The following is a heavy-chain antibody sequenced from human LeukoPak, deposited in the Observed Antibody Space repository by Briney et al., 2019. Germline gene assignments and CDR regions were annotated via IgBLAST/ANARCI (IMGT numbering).Heavy chain of an antibody. CDR2: ISSSSTYI. V-gene: IGHV3-21*04. CDR3: ARDAVVAATPNWFDP. J-gene: IGHJ5*02. Sequence: GGSLRLSCAASGFTFSSHSMNWVRQAPGKGLEWVSSISSSSTYIYYAGSVKGRFTISRDNAKNSLFLQMNGLRAEDTAVYYCARDAVVAATPNWFDPWGQGTLVTVSS. D-gene: IGHD2-15*01. CDR1: GFTFSSHS.